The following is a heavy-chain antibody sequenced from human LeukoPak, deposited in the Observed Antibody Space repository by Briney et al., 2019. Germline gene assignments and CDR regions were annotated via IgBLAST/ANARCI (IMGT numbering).Heavy chain of an antibody. CDR3: ARADFWGGNLFDY. CDR1: GYTLTGYY. V-gene: IGHV1-2*02. Sequence: GASVKVSCKASGYTLTGYYMHWVRQAPGQGLEGRGWINPNSGGTNYAQKFQGRVTMTRDTSISTAYMELSRLRSDDTAVYYCARADFWGGNLFDYWGQGTLVTVSS. CDR2: INPNSGGT. D-gene: IGHD3-3*01. J-gene: IGHJ4*02.